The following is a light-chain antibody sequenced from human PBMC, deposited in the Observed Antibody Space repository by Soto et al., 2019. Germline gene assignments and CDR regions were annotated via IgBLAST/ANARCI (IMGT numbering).Light chain of an antibody. CDR3: HQYGISPPVT. J-gene: IGKJ5*01. Sequence: ETVMTQSPVTLSVSPGGRATLSCRASQSVSSNLAWYQQKPGQAPRLLIYGASTRATGIPARFSGSGSGTEFTLTISRLEPEDFAMYYCHQYGISPPVTFGQGTRLEIK. CDR2: GAS. CDR1: QSVSSN. V-gene: IGKV3-15*01.